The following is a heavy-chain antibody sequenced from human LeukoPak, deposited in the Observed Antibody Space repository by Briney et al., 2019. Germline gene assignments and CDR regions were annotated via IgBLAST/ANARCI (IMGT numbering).Heavy chain of an antibody. V-gene: IGHV3-66*01. CDR3: ARKGLSRTTVTENYAFDA. CDR2: IYAGGGT. CDR1: GFTVSTNY. D-gene: IGHD4-17*01. Sequence: PGGSLRLSCATSGFTVSTNYMTWVRQAPGKGLEWVAFIYAGGGTYYADSVNGRFTISRDNSKNMVYLQMNSLRAEDTAVYYCARKGLSRTTVTENYAFDAWGQGTVVTVSS. J-gene: IGHJ3*01.